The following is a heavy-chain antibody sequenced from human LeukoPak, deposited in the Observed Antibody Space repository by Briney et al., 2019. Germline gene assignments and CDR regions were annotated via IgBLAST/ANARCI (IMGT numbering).Heavy chain of an antibody. J-gene: IGHJ4*02. D-gene: IGHD3-22*01. CDR1: GGSITSGEHY. CDR3: ARDQYDSSDYFLGNDY. CDR2: VAYTGST. V-gene: IGHV4-30-4*01. Sequence: PSETLSLTCTVSGGSITSGEHYCSWIRQPPGKGLEWIGYVAYTGSTNYNPSLSSRVTMSVDTSKNQFSLKLSSVTAADTAVYYCARDQYDSSDYFLGNDYWGQGILVTVSS.